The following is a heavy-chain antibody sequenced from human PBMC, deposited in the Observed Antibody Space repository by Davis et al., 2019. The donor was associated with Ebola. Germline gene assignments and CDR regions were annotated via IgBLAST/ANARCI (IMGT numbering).Heavy chain of an antibody. CDR2: IYPGDSDT. J-gene: IGHJ4*02. Sequence: GESLKISCKGSGYSFTSYWIGWVRQMPGKGLEWMGIIYPGDSDTRYSPSFQGQVTISADKSISTAYLQWSSLKASDTAMYYCARHDGVHCTGGVCYPLDYWGQGTLVTVSS. CDR1: GYSFTSYW. D-gene: IGHD2-8*02. V-gene: IGHV5-51*01. CDR3: ARHDGVHCTGGVCYPLDY.